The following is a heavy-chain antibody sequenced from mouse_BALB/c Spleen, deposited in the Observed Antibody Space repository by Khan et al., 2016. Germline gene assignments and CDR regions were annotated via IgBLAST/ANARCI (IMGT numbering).Heavy chain of an antibody. V-gene: IGHV1-87*01. CDR2: IYPGDGDT. D-gene: IGHD2-1*01. J-gene: IGHJ3*01. CDR3: AGGGCGNYVFAY. CDR1: GYTFTSYW. Sequence: QVQLQQSGAELARPGASVKLSCKASGYTFTSYWMQWVNQRPGQGLQWIGTIYPGDGDTRYTQKFKGKATLTADKSSSTAYMQFSSLTTEDAAIYYCAGGGCGNYVFAYWDQGTLVTVSA.